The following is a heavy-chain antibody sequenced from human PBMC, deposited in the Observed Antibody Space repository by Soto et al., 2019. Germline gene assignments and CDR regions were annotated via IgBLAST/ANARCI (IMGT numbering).Heavy chain of an antibody. J-gene: IGHJ4*02. Sequence: PSETLSLTCIVSGGSINRSNYYWGWIRQPPGKGLEWIGSIYYSGTTYYNPSLKSRVTISVDTSKNQFSLKLSSVTAADTAVYYCAKPYSSGWYPFDYWGQGTLVTVSS. CDR2: IYYSGTT. V-gene: IGHV4-39*01. CDR3: AKPYSSGWYPFDY. CDR1: GGSINRSNYY. D-gene: IGHD6-19*01.